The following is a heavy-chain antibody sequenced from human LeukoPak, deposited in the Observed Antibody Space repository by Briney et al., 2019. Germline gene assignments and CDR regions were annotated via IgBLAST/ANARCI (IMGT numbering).Heavy chain of an antibody. V-gene: IGHV3-48*03. CDR3: AELGITMIGGV. CDR1: GFTFSNYN. D-gene: IGHD3-10*02. Sequence: GGSLRLSCVASGFTFSNYNMIWVRQAPGKGLEWVSYISSSGSTIYYEDSVKGRFTIPRDNAKNSLYLQMNSLRAEDTAVYYCAELGITMIGGVWGKGTTVTISS. CDR2: ISSSGSTI. J-gene: IGHJ6*04.